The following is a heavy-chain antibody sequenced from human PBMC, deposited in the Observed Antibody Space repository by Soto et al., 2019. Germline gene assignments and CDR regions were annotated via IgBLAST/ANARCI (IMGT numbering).Heavy chain of an antibody. CDR1: GFTFSDYY. CDR3: ASFLEMATITGYYYGMDV. D-gene: IGHD5-12*01. V-gene: IGHV3-11*01. Sequence: GGSLRLSCAASGFTFSDYYMSWIRQAPGKGLEWVSYISSSGSTIYYADSVKGRFTISRDNAKNSLYLQMNSLRAEDTAVYYCASFLEMATITGYYYGMDVWGQGTTVTVSS. CDR2: ISSSGSTI. J-gene: IGHJ6*02.